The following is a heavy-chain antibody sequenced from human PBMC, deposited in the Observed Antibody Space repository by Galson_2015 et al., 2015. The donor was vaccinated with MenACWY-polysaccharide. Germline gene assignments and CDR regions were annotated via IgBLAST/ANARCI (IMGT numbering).Heavy chain of an antibody. CDR1: RYKFTSYD. V-gene: IGHV1-8*01. J-gene: IGHJ4*02. Sequence: SVKVSCKASRYKFTSYDINWVRQATGQGLEWMGWMNPNSGNTGYAQKFQGRVTMTSNSAITTAYMELSSLRSEDTAVYYCARVIAREYALADSWGQGTLVTVSS. CDR2: MNPNSGNT. D-gene: IGHD2-21*01. CDR3: ARVIAREYALADS.